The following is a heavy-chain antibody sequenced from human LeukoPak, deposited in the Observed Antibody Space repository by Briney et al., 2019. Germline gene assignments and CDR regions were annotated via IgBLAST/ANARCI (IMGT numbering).Heavy chain of an antibody. CDR2: IYSDVRRI. CDR1: GFTFSDYW. Sequence: GESLRLSCAASGFTFSDYWIPWVRQAPGKGLEWVARIYSDVRRIKYADSVKGRFTISRDNAKNTLYLQMNALRVEDTAVYYCATSPVISRDWGQGTLVTVSS. CDR3: ATSPVISRD. V-gene: IGHV3-74*03. D-gene: IGHD2-21*01. J-gene: IGHJ4*02.